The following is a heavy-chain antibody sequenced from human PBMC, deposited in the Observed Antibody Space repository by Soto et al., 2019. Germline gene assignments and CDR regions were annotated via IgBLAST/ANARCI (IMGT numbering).Heavy chain of an antibody. CDR3: ARVHREWLQFDY. D-gene: IGHD3-3*01. CDR2: IYSGGST. CDR1: GFTVSSNY. V-gene: IGHV3-53*01. J-gene: IGHJ4*02. Sequence: PGVSLRLSCAASGFTVSSNYMSWVRQAPGKGLEWVSVIYSGGSTYYADSVKGRFTISRDNSKNTLYLQMNSLRAEDTAVYYCARVHREWLQFDYWGQGTLVTVSS.